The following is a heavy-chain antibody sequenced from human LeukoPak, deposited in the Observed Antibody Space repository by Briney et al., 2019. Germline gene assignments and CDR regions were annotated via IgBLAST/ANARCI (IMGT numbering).Heavy chain of an antibody. CDR3: ARVHGESFDY. D-gene: IGHD4-17*01. CDR1: GFTFSTYA. V-gene: IGHV3-30*14. Sequence: PGGSLRLSCAASGFTFSTYAMHWVRQGPGKGLEWVAVISYDGSNKYYADSVKGRFTISRDNSKNTLYLQMNSLRAEDTAVYYCARVHGESFDYWGQGTLVTVSS. J-gene: IGHJ4*02. CDR2: ISYDGSNK.